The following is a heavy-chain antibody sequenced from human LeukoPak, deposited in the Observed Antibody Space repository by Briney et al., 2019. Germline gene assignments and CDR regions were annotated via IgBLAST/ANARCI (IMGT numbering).Heavy chain of an antibody. CDR2: INPNSGGT. D-gene: IGHD2-15*01. V-gene: IGHV1-2*02. CDR3: AKAGYCSGGSCHENWFDP. CDR1: GYTFTGYY. J-gene: IGHJ5*02. Sequence: ASVKVSCKASGYTFTGYYMHWVRQAPGQGFEWMGWINPNSGGTNYAQKFQGRVTMTRDTSISTAYMELSRLRSDDTAVYYCAKAGYCSGGSCHENWFDPWGQGTLVTVSS.